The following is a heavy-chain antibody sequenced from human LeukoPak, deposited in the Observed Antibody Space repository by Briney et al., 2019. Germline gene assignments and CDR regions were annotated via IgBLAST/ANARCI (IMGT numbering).Heavy chain of an antibody. J-gene: IGHJ6*04. CDR1: GYTFTSYG. D-gene: IGHD3-10*01. Sequence: GASVKVSCKASGYTFTSYGISWVRQAPGQGLEWMGWISAYNGNTNYAQKLQGRVTMTTDTSTSTAYMELSSLRSEDTAVYYCARSYYGSGSYYNGNPLNYYGMDVWGKGTTVTVSS. CDR3: ARSYYGSGSYYNGNPLNYYGMDV. V-gene: IGHV1-18*04. CDR2: ISAYNGNT.